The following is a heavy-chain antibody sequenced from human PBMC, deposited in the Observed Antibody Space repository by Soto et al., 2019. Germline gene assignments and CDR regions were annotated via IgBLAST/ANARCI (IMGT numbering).Heavy chain of an antibody. CDR3: ARSNSGSYYEVFDY. D-gene: IGHD1-26*01. Sequence: PSETLSLTCTVSGGSISSGGYYWSWIRQHPGKGLVWIGYIYYSGSTYYNPSLKGRVTISVDKSKNQFSLKLSSVTAADTAVYYCARSNSGSYYEVFDYWGQGPRFTDSS. V-gene: IGHV4-31*03. CDR1: GGSISSGGYY. J-gene: IGHJ4*02. CDR2: IYYSGST.